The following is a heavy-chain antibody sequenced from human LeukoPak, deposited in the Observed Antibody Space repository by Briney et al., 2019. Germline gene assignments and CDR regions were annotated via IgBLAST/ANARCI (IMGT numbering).Heavy chain of an antibody. CDR3: ASGTIFGVIAPYCFHS. Sequence: PSETLSLTCAASAGSISSYYWNWIRQVPGKGLEWIGYIFYGANTYYNPSLKDRVTMSMDTSKSQVSLKLTSVTAADTAVYYCASGTIFGVIAPYCFHSWGQGTLVTVSP. J-gene: IGHJ4*02. V-gene: IGHV4-59*01. CDR2: IFYGANT. D-gene: IGHD3-3*01. CDR1: AGSISSYY.